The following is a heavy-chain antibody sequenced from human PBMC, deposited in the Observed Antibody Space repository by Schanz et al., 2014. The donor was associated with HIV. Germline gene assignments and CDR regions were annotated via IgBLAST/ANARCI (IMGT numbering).Heavy chain of an antibody. CDR2: INPNSGGS. CDR1: GYTFTDNY. CDR3: ARLGPIVVVPGPLAWYFDL. J-gene: IGHJ2*01. D-gene: IGHD2-2*01. Sequence: QVQLVQSGAEVKKPGASVKVSCKASGYTFTDNYMHWVRQAPGQGPEWMGWINPNSGGSKFAQKFQGRVTLTTDTSINTAYMEMTRLTSHDTAVYYCARLGPIVVVPGPLAWYFDLWGRGTLVTVSS. V-gene: IGHV1-2*02.